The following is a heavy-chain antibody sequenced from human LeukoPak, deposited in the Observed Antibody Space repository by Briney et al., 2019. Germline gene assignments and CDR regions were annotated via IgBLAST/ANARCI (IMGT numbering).Heavy chain of an antibody. V-gene: IGHV3-30*02. CDR3: AKDGAYSYGFIDY. Sequence: GGSLRLSCAASGFTFSSYGMHWVRQAPGKGLEWVAFIRYDGSNKYYADSVKGRFTISRDNSKNTLYLQMNSLRAEDTAVYYCAKDGAYSYGFIDYWGQGTLVTVSS. CDR2: IRYDGSNK. D-gene: IGHD5-18*01. CDR1: GFTFSSYG. J-gene: IGHJ4*02.